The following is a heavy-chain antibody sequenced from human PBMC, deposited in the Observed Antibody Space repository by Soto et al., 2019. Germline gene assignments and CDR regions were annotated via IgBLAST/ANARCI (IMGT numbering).Heavy chain of an antibody. Sequence: PGGSLRLSCAASGFTFSSYGMHWVRQAPGKGLEWVAVIWYDGSNKYYADSVKGRFTISRDNSKNTLYLQMNSLRAEDTAVYYCARDLGLGYSSGWPLPYGMDVWGQGTTATVSS. CDR1: GFTFSSYG. CDR2: IWYDGSNK. D-gene: IGHD6-19*01. J-gene: IGHJ6*02. CDR3: ARDLGLGYSSGWPLPYGMDV. V-gene: IGHV3-33*01.